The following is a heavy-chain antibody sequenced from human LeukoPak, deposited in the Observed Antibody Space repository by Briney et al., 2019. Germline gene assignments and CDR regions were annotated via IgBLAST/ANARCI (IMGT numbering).Heavy chain of an antibody. J-gene: IGHJ4*02. Sequence: GGSLRLSCAASGFTFSSYAMSWVRQAPGKGLEWVANIEEYGNEIHYVDSVKGRFTISRDNTKTSLYLQMNSLRVEDTAVYYCARPSFRTGSYFDHWGQGTLVTVSS. CDR2: IEEYGNEI. D-gene: IGHD3/OR15-3a*01. CDR1: GFTFSSYA. V-gene: IGHV3-7*01. CDR3: ARPSFRTGSYFDH.